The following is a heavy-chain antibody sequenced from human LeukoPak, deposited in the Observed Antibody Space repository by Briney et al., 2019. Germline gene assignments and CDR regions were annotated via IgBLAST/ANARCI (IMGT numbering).Heavy chain of an antibody. CDR2: IYSGGTT. V-gene: IGHV3-66*01. Sequence: PGRSLRLSCAASGFTVSTNYMSWVRQAPGKGLEWVSVIYSGGTTYYADSVTGRFTISRDNSKNTLYLQMSSLRAEDTAVYYCTRAPYSSSWYSDCWGQGTLVTVSS. J-gene: IGHJ4*02. CDR3: TRAPYSSSWYSDC. CDR1: GFTVSTNY. D-gene: IGHD6-13*01.